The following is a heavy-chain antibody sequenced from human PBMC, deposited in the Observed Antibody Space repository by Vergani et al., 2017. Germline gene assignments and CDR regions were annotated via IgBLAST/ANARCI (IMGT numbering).Heavy chain of an antibody. D-gene: IGHD5-12*01. CDR1: GFSLSNARMG. CDR3: ARSTGYDRSLYDFDY. J-gene: IGHJ4*02. CDR2: IFSNDEK. V-gene: IGHV2-26*01. Sequence: QVTLKESGPVLVKPTETLTLTCTVSGFSLSNARMGVSWIRRPPGKALEWLAHIFSNDEKSYRTSLKSRLTISKDTSKSQVVRTMTNMDPVDTATYSCARSTGYDRSLYDFDYWGQGTLVTVSS.